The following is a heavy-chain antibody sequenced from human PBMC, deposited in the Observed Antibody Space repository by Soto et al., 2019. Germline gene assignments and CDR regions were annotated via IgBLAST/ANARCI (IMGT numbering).Heavy chain of an antibody. CDR3: VRVTGAERH. CDR2: IYNHGQI. Sequence: EVQLVESGGGLTQPGGSLRLSGVVSGFIVSRSHMMWVRQAPGKGLEGVSVIYNHGQINYVDSVKGRFTIARDNSKNTIYLQMNSRKVEDTTVYYCVRVTGAERHWGQGALVTVSS. V-gene: IGHV3-53*01. J-gene: IGHJ4*02. CDR1: GFIVSRSH. D-gene: IGHD7-27*01.